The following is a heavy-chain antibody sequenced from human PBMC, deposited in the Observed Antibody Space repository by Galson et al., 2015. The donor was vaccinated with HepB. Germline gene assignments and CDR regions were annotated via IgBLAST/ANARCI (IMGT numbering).Heavy chain of an antibody. Sequence: SLRLSCAVSGLTFSNAWMNWVRQAPGKGLEWVGRIKRKADGETTDYAAPVKGRFTISRDDSKNMLYLQMNSLTTEDTAVYYCTRGRTSCYDWGQGTLVTVSS. CDR2: IKRKADGETT. CDR1: GLTFSNAW. CDR3: TRGRTSCYD. D-gene: IGHD2-2*01. J-gene: IGHJ4*02. V-gene: IGHV3-15*01.